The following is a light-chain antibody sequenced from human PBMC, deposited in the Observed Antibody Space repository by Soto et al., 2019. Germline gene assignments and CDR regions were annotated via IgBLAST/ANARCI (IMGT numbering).Light chain of an antibody. J-gene: IGKJ5*01. V-gene: IGKV3-15*01. CDR1: QSVSSN. Sequence: DIVITQSPATLSVSPVERPTLSCRASQSVSSNLAWYQQKPGQAPRLLIYGASTSATAIPASCSGSGSGREFTLTIISLQSEDFAVYYCQQYNNWLPFTFGQGTRLEIK. CDR3: QQYNNWLPFT. CDR2: GAS.